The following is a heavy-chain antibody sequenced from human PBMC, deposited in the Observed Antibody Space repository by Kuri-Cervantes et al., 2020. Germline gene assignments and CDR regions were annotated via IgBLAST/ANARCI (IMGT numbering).Heavy chain of an antibody. Sequence: GESLKISCVASGFTLSTYSMNWVRQAPGKGLEWVSYISSRSSNIYYADSVKGRFTISRDDAKNSLYLQMNSLRDEDTAVYYCARVSSPADIVVVPAAIYYYYYYGMDVWGQGTTVTVSS. CDR3: ARVSSPADIVVVPAAIYYYYYYGMDV. CDR1: GFTLSTYS. V-gene: IGHV3-48*02. CDR2: ISSRSSNI. J-gene: IGHJ6*02. D-gene: IGHD2-2*02.